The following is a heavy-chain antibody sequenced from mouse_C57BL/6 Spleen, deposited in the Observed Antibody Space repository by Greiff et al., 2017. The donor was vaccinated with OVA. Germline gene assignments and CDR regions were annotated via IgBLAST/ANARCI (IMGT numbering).Heavy chain of an antibody. D-gene: IGHD2-4*01. V-gene: IGHV1-50*01. Sequence: QVQLQQPGAELVKPGASVKLSCKASGYTFISYWMQWVQQRPGQGLEWIGEIDPSASYTNYNQKFKGKATLTVDTSSSTAYMQLSSLTSEDSAVDYCAGRSPYYDYDGDYWGQGTTLSVSS. J-gene: IGHJ2*01. CDR1: GYTFISYW. CDR2: IDPSASYT. CDR3: AGRSPYYDYDGDY.